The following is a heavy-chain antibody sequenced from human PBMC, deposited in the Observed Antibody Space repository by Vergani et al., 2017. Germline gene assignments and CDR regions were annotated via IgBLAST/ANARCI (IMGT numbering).Heavy chain of an antibody. CDR3: AKVEYNWNYRSFDY. V-gene: IGHV3-23*04. CDR2: ISGSGGST. D-gene: IGHD1-7*01. CDR1: GFTVSSNY. Sequence: EVQLVESGGGLIQPGGSLRLSCAASGFTVSSNYMSWVRQAPGKGLEWVSVISGSGGSTYYADSVKGRFTISRDNSKNTLYLQMNSLRAEDTAVYYCAKVEYNWNYRSFDYWGQGTLVTVSS. J-gene: IGHJ4*02.